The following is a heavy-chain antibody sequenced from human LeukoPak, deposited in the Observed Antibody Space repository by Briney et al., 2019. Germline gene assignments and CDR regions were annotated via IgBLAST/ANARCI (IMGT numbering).Heavy chain of an antibody. CDR2: IRYDGSNK. Sequence: PGGSLRLSCAASGFTFSSYGMHWVRQAPGKGLEWVAFIRYDGSNKYYADSVKGRFTISIDNYEYTLYLQMNSLRAEDKSIYFCAKDTTPPKAGFDPWGQGTLVTVSS. J-gene: IGHJ5*02. V-gene: IGHV3-30*02. CDR1: GFTFSSYG. CDR3: AKDTTPPKAGFDP. D-gene: IGHD1-14*01.